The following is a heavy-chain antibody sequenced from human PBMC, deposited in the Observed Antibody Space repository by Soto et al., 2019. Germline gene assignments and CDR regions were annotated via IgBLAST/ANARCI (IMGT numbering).Heavy chain of an antibody. Sequence: SVKVSCKASGGTFSSYTISWVRQAPGQGLEWMGRIIPILGIANYAQKFQGRVTITADKSTSTAYMELSSLRSEDTAVYYCARGYSYGYEWFDPWGQGTLVTVSS. V-gene: IGHV1-69*02. CDR1: GGTFSSYT. D-gene: IGHD5-18*01. J-gene: IGHJ5*02. CDR3: ARGYSYGYEWFDP. CDR2: IIPILGIA.